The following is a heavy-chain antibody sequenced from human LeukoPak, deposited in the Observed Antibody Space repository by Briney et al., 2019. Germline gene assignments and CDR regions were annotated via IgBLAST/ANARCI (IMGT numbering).Heavy chain of an antibody. CDR3: ARGADYHILTGPYDY. Sequence: GGSLRLSCAASGFTFSSYSMNWVRQAPGKGLEWVSSISSSSSYMYYVDSVKGRFTISRDNAKNSLSLQMNSLRAEDTAVYYCARGADYHILTGPYDYWGQGTLVTVSS. V-gene: IGHV3-21*01. D-gene: IGHD3-9*01. CDR2: ISSSSSYM. CDR1: GFTFSSYS. J-gene: IGHJ4*02.